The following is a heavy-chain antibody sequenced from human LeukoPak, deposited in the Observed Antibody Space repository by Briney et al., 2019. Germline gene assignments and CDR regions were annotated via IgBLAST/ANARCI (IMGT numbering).Heavy chain of an antibody. CDR1: GGSFSGYY. V-gene: IGHV4-34*01. CDR3: ARGFYSSSWYFSPKFDY. J-gene: IGHJ4*02. CDR2: INHSGST. D-gene: IGHD6-13*01. Sequence: SETLSLTCAVYGGSFSGYYWSWIRQPPWKGLEWIGEINHSGSTNYNPSLKSRVTISVDTSKNQFSLKLSSVTAADTAVYYCARGFYSSSWYFSPKFDYWGQGTLVTVSS.